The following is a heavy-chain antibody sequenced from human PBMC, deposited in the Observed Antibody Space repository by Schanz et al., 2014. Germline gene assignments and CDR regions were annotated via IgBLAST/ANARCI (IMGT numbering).Heavy chain of an antibody. CDR3: AKAGSGWSTAGYYY. J-gene: IGHJ4*02. V-gene: IGHV3-48*01. CDR2: ISSSGTSI. Sequence: EVQLVESGGGLVQPGRSLRLSCVASGVTFSSYAMSWVRQASGKGLEWVSFISSSGTSIYYADSVKGRFTISRDNAKNSLYLQMNSLRAEDTAVYYCAKAGSGWSTAGYYYWGQGTLVAVSS. CDR1: GVTFSSYA. D-gene: IGHD6-19*01.